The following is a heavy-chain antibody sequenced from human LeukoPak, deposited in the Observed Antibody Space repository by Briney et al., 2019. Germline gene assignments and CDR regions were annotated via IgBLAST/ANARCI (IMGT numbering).Heavy chain of an antibody. V-gene: IGHV1-2*02. D-gene: IGHD1-26*01. CDR2: INPNRGVT. J-gene: IGHJ4*02. CDR1: GYTFTGYY. CDR3: AWGLVGAKRSFDF. Sequence: ASVKVSCKASGYTFTGYYIHWVRQAPGQGLEWMGCINPNRGVTSSAQKFQGRVTMTTDTSITGGYMELTNLKSDDTAVYYCAWGLVGAKRSFDFWGQGTLVTVSS.